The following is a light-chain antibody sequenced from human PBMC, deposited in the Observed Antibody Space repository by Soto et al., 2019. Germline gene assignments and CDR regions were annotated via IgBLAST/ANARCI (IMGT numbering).Light chain of an antibody. Sequence: EIVLTQSPGTRSLSPGERATLSCRASQSVSSSYLAWYQQKPGQAPRLLIYGASSRATGIPDRFSGSGSGTDFTLTISRLEPEDFAVYYCQQYGSSLLTFGPGTKVDIK. V-gene: IGKV3-20*01. CDR3: QQYGSSLLT. CDR1: QSVSSSY. J-gene: IGKJ3*01. CDR2: GAS.